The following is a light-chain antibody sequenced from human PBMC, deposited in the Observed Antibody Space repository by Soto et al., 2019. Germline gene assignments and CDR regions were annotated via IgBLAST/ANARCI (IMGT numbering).Light chain of an antibody. CDR3: CSFAVTYSLV. J-gene: IGLJ2*01. Sequence: QSALTQPRSVSGSPGQSVTISCTGTSSDVGAYNYVSWYQQYPGKAPKLMIYDVSRRPSGVPDRFSGSKSGNTASLTISGLQAEDEADYHCCSFAVTYSLVFGGGTKVTVL. CDR1: SSDVGAYNY. V-gene: IGLV2-11*01. CDR2: DVS.